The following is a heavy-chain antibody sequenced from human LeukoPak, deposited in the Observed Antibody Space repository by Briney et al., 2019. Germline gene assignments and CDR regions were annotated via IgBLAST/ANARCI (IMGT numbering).Heavy chain of an antibody. D-gene: IGHD6-19*01. J-gene: IGHJ6*02. CDR3: ARGNRDSSGFYYYYGMDV. CDR1: GCTFSSYW. CDR2: INSDGSST. Sequence: QPGGSLRLSCAASGCTFSSYWMHWVRQAPGKGLMGVSRINSDGSSTSYADSVKGRFTISRDNAKNSLYLQLHSLRPEDTAFYYCARGNRDSSGFYYYYGMDVWGQGTTVTVSS. V-gene: IGHV3-74*01.